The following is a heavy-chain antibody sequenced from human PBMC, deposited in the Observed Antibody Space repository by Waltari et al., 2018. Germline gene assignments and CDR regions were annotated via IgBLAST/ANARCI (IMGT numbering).Heavy chain of an antibody. CDR3: TRDPVVGATGNYFDY. J-gene: IGHJ4*02. V-gene: IGHV3-73*01. D-gene: IGHD1-26*01. CDR2: IRSKANSYAT. CDR1: GFTFSGSA. Sequence: VQLVESGGGVVQPGRSLKLSCAASGFTFSGSAMHWVRQASGKGLEWVGRIRSKANSYATAYAASVKGRFTISRDDSKNTAYLQMNSLKTEDTAVYYCTRDPVVGATGNYFDYWGQGTLVTVSS.